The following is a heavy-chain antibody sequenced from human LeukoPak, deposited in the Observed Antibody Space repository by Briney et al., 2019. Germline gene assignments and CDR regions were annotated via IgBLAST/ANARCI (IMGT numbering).Heavy chain of an antibody. J-gene: IGHJ4*02. D-gene: IGHD5-24*01. CDR3: ARGDGYNFFDY. CDR2: FYTGGST. CDR1: GFTVSNYY. Sequence: GGSLRLSCAVSGFTVSNYYMSWVRQAPGKGLEWVSVFYTGGSTYYADFVKGRFTISRDNSKNTLYLQMNSLRAEDTAVYYCARGDGYNFFDYWGQGTLVTVSS. V-gene: IGHV3-53*01.